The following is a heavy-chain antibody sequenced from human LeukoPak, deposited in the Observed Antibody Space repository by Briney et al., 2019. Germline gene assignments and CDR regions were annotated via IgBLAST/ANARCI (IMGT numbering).Heavy chain of an antibody. Sequence: SETLSLTCAVYGGSFSAYYWSWIRQPPGKGLEWIGEINHSGTTNYYPSLESRVTMSVDTSKNQSSLKLSSVTAADTAVYYCARRGTLYWYFDLWGRGTLVTVSS. D-gene: IGHD3-16*01. CDR1: GGSFSAYY. CDR2: INHSGTT. CDR3: ARRGTLYWYFDL. J-gene: IGHJ2*01. V-gene: IGHV4-34*01.